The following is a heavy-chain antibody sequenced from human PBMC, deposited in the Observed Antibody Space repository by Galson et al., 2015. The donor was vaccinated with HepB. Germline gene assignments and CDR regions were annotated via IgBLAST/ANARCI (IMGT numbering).Heavy chain of an antibody. V-gene: IGHV3-30*18. CDR2: ISPGGSLQ. J-gene: IGHJ5*01. CDR3: AKEVGTFTGYDS. Sequence: SLRLSCATSGFTFSSYGMHWVRPAPGEGLEWVAVISPGGSLQYYVDSVKGRFTISRDNSENTLYLRMNSLRPDDTAIYYCAKEVGTFTGYDSWGQGTLVTVSS. CDR1: GFTFSSYG. D-gene: IGHD3-9*01.